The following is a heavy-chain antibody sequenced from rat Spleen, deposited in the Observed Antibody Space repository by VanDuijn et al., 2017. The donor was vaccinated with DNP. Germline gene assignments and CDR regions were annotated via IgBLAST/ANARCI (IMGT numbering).Heavy chain of an antibody. CDR3: ATHSGPFAY. CDR1: GFTFSNYG. V-gene: IGHV5-22*01. J-gene: IGHJ3*01. Sequence: EVRLVESGGDLVQPGRSLKLSCAASGFTFSNYGMAWVRQAPKKGLEWVASISYEGSGTYYGDSVKGRFTISRDNAKNTQYLQMDSLRSEDTATYYCATHSGPFAYWGQGTLVTVSS. D-gene: IGHD4-3*01. CDR2: ISYEGSGT.